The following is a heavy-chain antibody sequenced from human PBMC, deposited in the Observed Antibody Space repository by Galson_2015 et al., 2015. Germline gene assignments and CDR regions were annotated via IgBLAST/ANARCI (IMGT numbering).Heavy chain of an antibody. V-gene: IGHV4-39*01. CDR1: GGSISTSTHY. CDR2: SHYSGIT. CDR3: ARNWDSSTLLGNAFDV. J-gene: IGHJ3*01. Sequence: SEPLSLTCTVSGGSISTSTHYWHWIRQPPGKGLEWVGNSHYSGITYYNPSLKGRVSISVDTSKTQFSLRLTSVTAADTALYFCARNWDSSTLLGNAFDVWGQGTMVTVTS. D-gene: IGHD2-2*01.